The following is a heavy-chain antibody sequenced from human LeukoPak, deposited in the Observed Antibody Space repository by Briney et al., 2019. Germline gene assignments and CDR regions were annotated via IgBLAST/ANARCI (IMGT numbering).Heavy chain of an antibody. CDR1: GFTSSIYT. Sequence: GGSLRLSCAASGFTSSIYTMHWVRQAPGKGLEWVAVTSYDGNNKKYADSVKGRFTISRDNSKNTLYLQMNSLRAEDTAVFYCARDSSTSIFSLNAFDIWGQGTMVTVSS. V-gene: IGHV3-30*04. CDR3: ARDSSTSIFSLNAFDI. D-gene: IGHD2-2*01. CDR2: TSYDGNNK. J-gene: IGHJ3*02.